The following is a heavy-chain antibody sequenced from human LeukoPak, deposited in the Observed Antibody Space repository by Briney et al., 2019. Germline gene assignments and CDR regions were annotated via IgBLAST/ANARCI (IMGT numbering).Heavy chain of an antibody. CDR1: GGSFSGYY. V-gene: IGHV4-34*01. CDR3: AREKGILEWFQTYYFYY. J-gene: IGHJ4*02. CDR2: INHSGST. D-gene: IGHD3-3*01. Sequence: SETLSLTCAVYGGSFSGYYWSWIRQPPGKGLEWIGEINHSGSTNYNPSLKSRVTISVDTSKNQFSLQLNSVTPEDTAVYYCAREKGILEWFQTYYFYYWGQETLVTVSS.